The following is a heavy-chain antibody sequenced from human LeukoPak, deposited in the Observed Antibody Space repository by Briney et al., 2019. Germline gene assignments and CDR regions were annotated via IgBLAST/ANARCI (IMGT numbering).Heavy chain of an antibody. CDR3: ARESAYCGGGCDHH. V-gene: IGHV3-21*01. D-gene: IGHD2-21*02. CDR1: GFTFSGYT. Sequence: PGGSLRLSCAASGFTFSGYTMNWVRQAPGKGLEWVSSISKSSTYIYYADSVRGRFTISRDNAKNSLYLQMNSLRAEDTAVYYCARESAYCGGGCDHHWGQGTLVTVSS. CDR2: ISKSSTYI. J-gene: IGHJ1*01.